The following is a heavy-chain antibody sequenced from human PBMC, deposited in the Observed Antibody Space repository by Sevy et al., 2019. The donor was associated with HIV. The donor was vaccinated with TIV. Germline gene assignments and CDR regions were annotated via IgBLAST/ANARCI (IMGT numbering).Heavy chain of an antibody. CDR2: ISASNGDT. V-gene: IGHV1-18*01. CDR1: GYTFTSYK. CDR3: ARAYCSGGRCYSLAY. Sequence: ASVKVSCRASGYTFTSYKITWVRQAPGQGLECMGWISASNGDTNYAQKFQGRVTMTTDTSTSTTYMELRSLRSDDTAVYYCARAYCSGGRCYSLAYWGQGALVTVSS. J-gene: IGHJ4*02. D-gene: IGHD2-15*01.